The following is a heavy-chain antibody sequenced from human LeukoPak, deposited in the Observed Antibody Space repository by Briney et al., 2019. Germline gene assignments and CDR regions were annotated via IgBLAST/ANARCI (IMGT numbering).Heavy chain of an antibody. CDR2: ISAYNGNT. V-gene: IGHV1-18*04. Sequence: ASVKVSCKASGYTFTGYYMHWVRQAPGQGLEWMGLISAYNGNTNYAQKLQGRVTTTTDTSTSTAYMELRSLRSDDTAVYYCARDPIAAAGIGLHGYYFDYWGQGTLVTVSS. J-gene: IGHJ4*02. CDR3: ARDPIAAAGIGLHGYYFDY. D-gene: IGHD6-13*01. CDR1: GYTFTGYY.